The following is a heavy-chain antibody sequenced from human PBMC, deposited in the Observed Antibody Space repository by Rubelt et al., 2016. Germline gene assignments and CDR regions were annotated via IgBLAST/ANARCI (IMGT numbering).Heavy chain of an antibody. V-gene: IGHV4-39*07. D-gene: IGHD5-24*01. CDR1: GGSISSSRYY. CDR3: ARSDGYIDY. Sequence: QLQLQESGPGLVKPSETLSLTCTVPGGSISSSRYYWGWIRQPPGKGLEWIGSIYYTGSTYSNPSLKSRVTISSDTSKNQFSLKLSSVTAADTAVYYCARSDGYIDYWGQGTLVTVSS. CDR2: IYYTGST. J-gene: IGHJ4*02.